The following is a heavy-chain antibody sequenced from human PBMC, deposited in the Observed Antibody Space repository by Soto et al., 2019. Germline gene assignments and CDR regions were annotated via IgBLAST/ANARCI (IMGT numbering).Heavy chain of an antibody. CDR1: GGSIYTGGFY. V-gene: IGHV4-31*03. CDR2: IYYTGST. Sequence: PSETLSLTCTVSGGSIYTGGFYWSWIRQLPGKGLEWLGYIYYTGSTQYTPSLKSRLSISTDTSDNQFSLRLNSVTAADTAVYYCATSLVTSRARVDYWGQGTLVTVSS. J-gene: IGHJ4*02. CDR3: ATSLVTSRARVDY. D-gene: IGHD1-26*01.